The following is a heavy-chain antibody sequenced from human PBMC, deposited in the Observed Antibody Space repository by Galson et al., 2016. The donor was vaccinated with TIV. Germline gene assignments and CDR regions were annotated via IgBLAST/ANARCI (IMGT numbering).Heavy chain of an antibody. CDR1: GFTFSTYW. V-gene: IGHV3-7*01. CDR3: VRKDQVADFCSSTSCSHDY. CDR2: IKQDGSES. J-gene: IGHJ4*02. Sequence: SLRLSCAASGFTFSTYWMSWVRQAPVKGLEWVGNIKQDGSESYYVDSVRRRCTIYRDNAKNSGYLQMNSLRAEDTAVYYCVRKDQVADFCSSTSCSHDYWGQGTLVTVSS. D-gene: IGHD2-2*01.